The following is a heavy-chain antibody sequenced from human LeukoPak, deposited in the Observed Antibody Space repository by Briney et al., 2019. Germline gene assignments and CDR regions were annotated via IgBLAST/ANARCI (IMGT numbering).Heavy chain of an antibody. D-gene: IGHD3-10*01. J-gene: IGHJ4*02. CDR1: GGSFSGYY. CDR3: ARLLLWFGDYYFDY. Sequence: SETLSLTCAVYGGSFSGYYWSWLRQPPGKGLEWIGEINHSGSTNYNPSLKSRVTISVDTSKNQFSLKLSSVTAADTAVYYCARLLLWFGDYYFDYGGQGTLGTVSS. CDR2: INHSGST. V-gene: IGHV4-34*01.